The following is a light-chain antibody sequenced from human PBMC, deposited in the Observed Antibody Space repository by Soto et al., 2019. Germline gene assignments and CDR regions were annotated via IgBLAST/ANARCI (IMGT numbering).Light chain of an antibody. V-gene: IGLV4-69*01. CDR2: LNSDGSH. CDR1: SGHSSYA. CDR3: QTWGTGPFV. J-gene: IGLJ1*01. Sequence: QSVLTQSPSASASLGASVKLNCTPSSGHSSYAIAWHQQQPEKGPRYLMKLNSDGSHSKGDGIPDRFSGSSSGAERYLTISSLQSEDEADYYCQTWGTGPFVFGTGTKLTVL.